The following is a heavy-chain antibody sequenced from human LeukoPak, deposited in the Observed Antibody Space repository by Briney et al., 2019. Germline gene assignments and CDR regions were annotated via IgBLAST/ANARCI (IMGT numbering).Heavy chain of an antibody. CDR3: AREKEQQLSNWFDP. V-gene: IGHV4-38-2*02. CDR1: GYSISSGYY. D-gene: IGHD6-13*01. Sequence: SETLSLTCTVSGYSISSGYYWGWIRQPPGKGLEWIGSIYHSGSTYYNPSLKSRVTISVDTSKNQFSLKLSSVTAADTAVYYCAREKEQQLSNWFDPWGQGTLVTVSS. CDR2: IYHSGST. J-gene: IGHJ5*02.